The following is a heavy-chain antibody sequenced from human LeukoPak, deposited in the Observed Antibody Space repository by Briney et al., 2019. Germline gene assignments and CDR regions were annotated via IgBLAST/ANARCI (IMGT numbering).Heavy chain of an antibody. CDR3: ARAPLTGYYMDV. J-gene: IGHJ6*03. D-gene: IGHD7-27*01. V-gene: IGHV1-2*02. CDR1: GYTFTSYY. CDR2: INPNSGGT. Sequence: ASVKVSCKASGYTFTSYYMHWVRQAPGQGLEWMGWINPNSGGTNYARKFQGRVTMTRDTSINTAYMELSRLRSDDTAVYYCARAPLTGYYMDVWGKGTTVTVSS.